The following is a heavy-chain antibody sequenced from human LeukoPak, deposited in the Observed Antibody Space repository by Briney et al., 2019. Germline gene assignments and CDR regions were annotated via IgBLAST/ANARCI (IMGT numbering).Heavy chain of an antibody. CDR3: AREYYGVIFSHYLDV. CDR2: ISISSSNI. D-gene: IGHD3-9*01. CDR1: GFCVSGYD. V-gene: IGHV3-11*06. Sequence: PGGSLRLSCAASGFCVSGYDLNWIRQAPGKGLEWIAYISISSSNIHYADSVRGRFTISRDNANNSLYLQLSSLRVEDTAVYYCAREYYGVIFSHYLDVWGKGTTVTVSS. J-gene: IGHJ6*04.